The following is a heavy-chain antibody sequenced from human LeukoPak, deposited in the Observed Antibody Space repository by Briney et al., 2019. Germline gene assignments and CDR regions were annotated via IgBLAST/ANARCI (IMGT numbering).Heavy chain of an antibody. CDR1: GFTFSAYN. CDR3: ARAGLYNWNYEGTAYFDY. V-gene: IGHV3-21*04. D-gene: IGHD1-7*01. CDR2: ITTSSSYM. Sequence: GGSLRLSCAASGFTFSAYNMNWVRRTPGKGLEWVSSITTSSSYMFYADSVKGRFTISRDNAKNSLYLQMNSLRAGDTALYYCARAGLYNWNYEGTAYFDYWGQGTLVTVSS. J-gene: IGHJ4*02.